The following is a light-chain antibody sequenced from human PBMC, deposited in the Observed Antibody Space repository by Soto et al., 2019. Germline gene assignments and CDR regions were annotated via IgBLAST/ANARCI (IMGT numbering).Light chain of an antibody. V-gene: IGLV2-11*01. CDR3: CSYAGTYTLWV. J-gene: IGLJ3*02. CDR2: DVS. CDR1: SSDVGGYNY. Sequence: QSVLTQPRAVSRSPGQSVTISCTGTSSDVGGYNYVSRYQQYPGKAPKLIIYDVSKRPSGVPDRFSGSKSGNTASLTISGLQAEDEADYYCCSYAGTYTLWVFGGGTKVTVL.